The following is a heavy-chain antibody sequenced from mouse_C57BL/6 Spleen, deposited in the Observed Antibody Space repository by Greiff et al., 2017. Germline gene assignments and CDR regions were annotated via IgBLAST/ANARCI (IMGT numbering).Heavy chain of an antibody. V-gene: IGHV1-55*01. CDR3: ARRGYGSSYGYVDV. D-gene: IGHD1-1*01. Sequence: QVQLQQPGAELVKPGASVKMSCKASGYTFTSYWITWVKQRPGQGLEWIGDIYPGSGSTNYNEKFKSKATLTVDTSSTTAYMQLSSLTSEDSAVYYCARRGYGSSYGYVDVWGTGTTVTVSS. CDR2: IYPGSGST. J-gene: IGHJ1*03. CDR1: GYTFTSYW.